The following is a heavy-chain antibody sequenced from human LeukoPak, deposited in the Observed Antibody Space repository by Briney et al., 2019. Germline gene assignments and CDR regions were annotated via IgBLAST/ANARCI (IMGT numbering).Heavy chain of an antibody. CDR1: GGSISSYY. CDR3: ARDQYSGSYYTYYYYYMDV. V-gene: IGHV4-59*01. D-gene: IGHD1-26*01. CDR2: IYYSGST. Sequence: PSETLSLTSTVSGGSISSYYWSWIRQPPGKGLEWIGYIYYSGSTNYNPSLKSRVTISVDTSKNQFSLKLSSVTAADTAVYYCARDQYSGSYYTYYYYYMDVWGKGTTVTVSS. J-gene: IGHJ6*03.